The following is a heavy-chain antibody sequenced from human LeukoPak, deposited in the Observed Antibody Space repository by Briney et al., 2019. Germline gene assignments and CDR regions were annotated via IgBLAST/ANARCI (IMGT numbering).Heavy chain of an antibody. CDR3: ARTRLGTVTTFLFGY. CDR2: IHTYNGHT. J-gene: IGHJ4*02. D-gene: IGHD4-17*01. CDR1: GYTFNSYG. V-gene: IGHV1-18*01. Sequence: ASVKVSCKSSGYTFNSYGITWVRQAPGQGLEWMGWIHTYNGHTNYAQKLQGRVTMTTDTSTSTAYMELRSLRSDDTAVYYCARTRLGTVTTFLFGYWGQGTLVTVSS.